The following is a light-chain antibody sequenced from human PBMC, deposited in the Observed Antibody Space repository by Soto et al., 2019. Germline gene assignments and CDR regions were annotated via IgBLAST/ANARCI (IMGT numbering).Light chain of an antibody. CDR2: SNN. CDR1: SSSIGSNT. J-gene: IGLJ3*02. V-gene: IGLV1-44*01. Sequence: QSVLTQPPSASGTPGQRVTISCSGSSSSIGSNTVNWYQHLPGTAPRLLIYSNNQRPSGVPDRFFASKSGTSASLAVGGLQSEDEADYYCAAWDDRLNGPVFGGGTKVTVL. CDR3: AAWDDRLNGPV.